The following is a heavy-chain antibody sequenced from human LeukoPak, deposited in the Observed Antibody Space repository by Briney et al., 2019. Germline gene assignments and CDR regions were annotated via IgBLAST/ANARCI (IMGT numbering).Heavy chain of an antibody. D-gene: IGHD3-22*01. CDR1: GFTFSSYA. CDR2: ISGSGGST. V-gene: IGHV3-23*01. CDR3: AKGPTHYDSSGYYYTPNALDY. J-gene: IGHJ4*02. Sequence: GGSLRLSCAASGFTFSSYAMSWVRQAPGKGLEWVSAISGSGGSTYYADSVKGRFTISRDNSKDTLYLQMNSLRAEDTAVYYCAKGPTHYDSSGYYYTPNALDYWGQGTLVTVSS.